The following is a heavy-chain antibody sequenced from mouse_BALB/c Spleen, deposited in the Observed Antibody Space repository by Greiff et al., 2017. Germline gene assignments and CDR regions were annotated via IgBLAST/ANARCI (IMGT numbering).Heavy chain of an antibody. J-gene: IGHJ3*01. V-gene: IGHV5-6*01. CDR2: ISSGGSYT. CDR1: GFTFSSYG. Sequence: EVQLVESGGDLVKPGGSLKLSCAASGFTFSSYGMSWVRQTPDKRLEWVATISSGGSYTYYPDSVKGRFTISRDNAKNTLYLQMSSLKSEDTAMYYCARRFTGGAWFAYWGQGTLVTVSA. D-gene: IGHD1-1*01. CDR3: ARRFTGGAWFAY.